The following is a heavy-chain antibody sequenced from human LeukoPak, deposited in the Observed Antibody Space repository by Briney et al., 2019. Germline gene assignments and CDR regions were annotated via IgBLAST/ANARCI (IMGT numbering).Heavy chain of an antibody. V-gene: IGHV3-30*18. CDR2: ISYDGSNK. Sequence: QSGRSLRLSCAASGFTFSSYGMYWVRQAPGKGLEWVAVISYDGSNKYYADSVKGRFTISRDNSKNTLYLQMNSLRAEDTAVYYCAKDLVSYDSSGYPFDYWGQGTLVTVSS. CDR3: AKDLVSYDSSGYPFDY. CDR1: GFTFSSYG. J-gene: IGHJ4*02. D-gene: IGHD3-22*01.